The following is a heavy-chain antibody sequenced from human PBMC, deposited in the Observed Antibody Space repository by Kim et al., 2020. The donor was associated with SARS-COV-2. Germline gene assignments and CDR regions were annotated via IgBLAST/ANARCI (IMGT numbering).Heavy chain of an antibody. J-gene: IGHJ6*02. CDR1: GGSFSGYY. V-gene: IGHV4-34*01. Sequence: SETLSLTCAVYGGSFSGYYWSWIRQPPGKGQEWIGVINHSGSTNYNPSLKSQVTISVDTSKNQFPLKLSSVTAADTAVYYCARGQHLSSEIQLWSQKYYYYGMDVWGQGTTVTVSS. CDR3: ARGQHLSSEIQLWSQKYYYYGMDV. CDR2: INHSGST. D-gene: IGHD5-18*01.